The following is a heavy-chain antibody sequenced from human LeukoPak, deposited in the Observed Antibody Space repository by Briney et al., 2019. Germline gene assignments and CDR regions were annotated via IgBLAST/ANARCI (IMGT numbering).Heavy chain of an antibody. CDR1: GFTFSSYS. D-gene: IGHD3-3*01. CDR3: ARDETERFLEARDDAFDI. J-gene: IGHJ3*02. Sequence: GGSLRLSCAASGFTFSSYSMNWVRQAPWKGLEWVSSISSSSSYIYYADSVKGRFTISRDNAKNSLYLQMNSLRAEDTAVYYCARDETERFLEARDDAFDIWGQGTMVTVSS. CDR2: ISSSSSYI. V-gene: IGHV3-21*01.